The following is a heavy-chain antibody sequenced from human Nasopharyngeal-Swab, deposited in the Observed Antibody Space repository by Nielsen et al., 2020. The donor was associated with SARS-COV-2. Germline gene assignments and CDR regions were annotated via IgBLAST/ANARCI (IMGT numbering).Heavy chain of an antibody. D-gene: IGHD2-2*02. CDR1: GFTFSSYA. V-gene: IGHV3-23*01. CDR2: ISGSGGST. CDR3: AKGGYCSSTSCYIDY. J-gene: IGHJ4*02. Sequence: GESLKISCAASGFTFSSYAMSWVRQAPGKGLEWVSAISGSGGSTYYADSVKGRFTISRDNSKNTLYLQMNSLRAEDTAVYYCAKGGYCSSTSCYIDYWGQGTLVIVSS.